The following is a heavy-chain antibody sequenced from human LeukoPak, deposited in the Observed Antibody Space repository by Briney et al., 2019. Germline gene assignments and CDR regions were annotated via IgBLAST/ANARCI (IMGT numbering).Heavy chain of an antibody. CDR1: GGSISRCY. V-gene: IGHV4-59*01. CDR2: IHYSGNT. Sequence: PSETLSLTYTLSGGSISRCYWRWVRGPPGPGRGWIGYIHYSGNTNYNPSLKSRVTISVDTSKKQFSLKLSSVTAGDTAVYYCARGGWYVDYWGQGTLVTVSS. CDR3: ARGGWYVDY. J-gene: IGHJ4*02. D-gene: IGHD2-15*01.